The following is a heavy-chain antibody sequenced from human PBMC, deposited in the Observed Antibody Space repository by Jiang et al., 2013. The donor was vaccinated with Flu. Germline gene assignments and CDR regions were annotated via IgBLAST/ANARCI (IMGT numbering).Heavy chain of an antibody. CDR1: GYTFTGYY. V-gene: IGHV1-2*02. CDR3: SMAGDLMYYYYGMDV. J-gene: IGHJ6*02. D-gene: IGHD1-14*01. CDR2: INPNSGGT. Sequence: GAEVKKPGASVKVSCKASGYTFTGYYMHWVRQAPGQGLEWMGWINPNSGGTNYAQKFQGRVTMTRGTSISTAYMELSRLRSDDTAMYYCSMAGDLMYYYYGMDVWGQGTTVTVSS.